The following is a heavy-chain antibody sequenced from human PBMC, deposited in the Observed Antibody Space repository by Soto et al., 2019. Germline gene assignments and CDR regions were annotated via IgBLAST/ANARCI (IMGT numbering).Heavy chain of an antibody. D-gene: IGHD3-16*01. CDR2: IYYSGST. V-gene: IGHV4-30-4*01. CDR3: ARQPYDYDYVWGSSPPDY. J-gene: IGHJ4*02. Sequence: QVQLQESGPGLVTPSQTLSLTCTVSGGSLSSVDYYWSWIRQPPGKVLEWIGYIYYSGSTYYNPSLKSRVTISVDTSKNQFSLQLSSVTSADTAVYYCARQPYDYDYVWGSSPPDYWGQGTLVTVSS. CDR1: GGSLSSVDYY.